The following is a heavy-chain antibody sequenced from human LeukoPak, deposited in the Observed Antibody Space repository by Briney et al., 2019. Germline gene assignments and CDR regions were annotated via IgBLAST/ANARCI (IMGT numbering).Heavy chain of an antibody. Sequence: GGSLRLSCAASGFTVSSNYMSWVRQAPGKGLEWVSDIYSGGSTYYADSVKGRFTISRDNSKNTLYLQMNSLRAEDTAVYYCAMGRGRYTVTTRPLDYWGQGTLVTVSS. CDR2: IYSGGST. V-gene: IGHV3-66*01. CDR1: GFTVSSNY. CDR3: AMGRGRYTVTTRPLDY. D-gene: IGHD4-17*01. J-gene: IGHJ4*02.